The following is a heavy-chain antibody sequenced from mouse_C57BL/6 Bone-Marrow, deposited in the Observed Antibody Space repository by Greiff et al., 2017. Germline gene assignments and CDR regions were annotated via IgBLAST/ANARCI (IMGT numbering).Heavy chain of an antibody. D-gene: IGHD2-1*01. CDR3: ASYYDYAMDY. J-gene: IGHJ4*01. CDR2: IDPSDSYT. Sequence: QVHVKQPGAELVKPGASVKLSCKASGYTFTSYWMQWVKQRPGQGLEWIGEIDPSDSYTNYNQKFKGKATLTVDTSSSTAYMQLSSLTSEDSAVYYCASYYDYAMDYWGQGTSVTVSS. CDR1: GYTFTSYW. V-gene: IGHV1-50*01.